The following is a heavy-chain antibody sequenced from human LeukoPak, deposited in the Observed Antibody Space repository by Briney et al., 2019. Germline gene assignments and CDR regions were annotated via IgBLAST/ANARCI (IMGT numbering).Heavy chain of an antibody. CDR2: ISAYNGNT. CDR3: ARDLCTNGVCLPMDV. D-gene: IGHD2-8*01. Sequence: GASVKVSCKASGYTFTSYGISWVRQAPGQGLEWMGWISAYNGNTNYAQKLQGRVTMTTDTSTSTAYMELRSLRSDDTAVYYCARDLCTNGVCLPMDVWGQGTTVTVSS. CDR1: GYTFTSYG. J-gene: IGHJ6*02. V-gene: IGHV1-18*01.